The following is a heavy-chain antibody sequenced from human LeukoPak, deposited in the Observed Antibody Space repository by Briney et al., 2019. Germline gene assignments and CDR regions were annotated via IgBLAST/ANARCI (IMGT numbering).Heavy chain of an antibody. Sequence: SKTLSLTCTVSGGSISSYYWSWIRQPPGKGLVWIGYVSYGGSTKYNPSLKSRVTISVDTSKNQFSLRLNSVTAADAAVYYCARAERAYTNYDGLYSYFYYMDVWGKGTTVTVSS. CDR3: ARAERAYTNYDGLYSYFYYMDV. CDR1: GGSISSYY. CDR2: VSYGGST. V-gene: IGHV4-59*01. J-gene: IGHJ6*03. D-gene: IGHD4-11*01.